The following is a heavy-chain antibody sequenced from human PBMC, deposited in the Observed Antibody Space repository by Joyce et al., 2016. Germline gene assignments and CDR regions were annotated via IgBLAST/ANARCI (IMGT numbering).Heavy chain of an antibody. Sequence: QVQLRESGPGLVKPSETLPLTCTVSGGSIVSCYWSWIRLPPGKGLEWIGFLYYSGSTNYNPSLRSRVTISVDTSKNQFSLKLSSVTAADTAVYFCAGGLLGGPQLEFHYWGQGTLVTVSS. J-gene: IGHJ4*02. CDR2: LYYSGST. CDR1: GGSIVSCY. V-gene: IGHV4-59*13. CDR3: AGGLLGGPQLEFHY. D-gene: IGHD1-1*01.